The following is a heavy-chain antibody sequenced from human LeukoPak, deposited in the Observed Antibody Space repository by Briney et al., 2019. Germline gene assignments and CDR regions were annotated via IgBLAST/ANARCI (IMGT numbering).Heavy chain of an antibody. CDR3: ARGLVTTVITALGY. V-gene: IGHV3-48*02. Sequence: GGSLRLSCAGSGFAFSNYNMNWVRQAPGKGLEWVSTISSGSGIVYYADSVMRRFTISRDNANNSLYLQMNSLRDEDTAVYYCARGLVTTVITALGYWGQGTLVTVSS. D-gene: IGHD4-17*01. J-gene: IGHJ4*02. CDR2: ISSGSGIV. CDR1: GFAFSNYN.